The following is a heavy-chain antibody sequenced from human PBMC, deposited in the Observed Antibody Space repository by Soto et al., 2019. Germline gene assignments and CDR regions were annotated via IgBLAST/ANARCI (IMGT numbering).Heavy chain of an antibody. CDR1: GYTFTSYG. D-gene: IGHD1-26*01. CDR3: ARDYTRGSSKNWFDA. V-gene: IGHV1-18*01. J-gene: IGHJ5*02. Sequence: QVQLVQSGAEVKKPGASVKVSCKASGYTFTSYGINWVRQAPGQGLQWMGWISAYNGNTNYAENLQGRVTMTTDTSXTTADMELRSLRSDDTAVYYCARDYTRGSSKNWFDAWGQGTLVTVSS. CDR2: ISAYNGNT.